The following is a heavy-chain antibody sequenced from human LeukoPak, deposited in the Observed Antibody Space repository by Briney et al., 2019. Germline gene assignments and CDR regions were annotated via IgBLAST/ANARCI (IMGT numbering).Heavy chain of an antibody. CDR2: IRYDGSNK. CDR3: AKDRWLQGYFDY. J-gene: IGHJ4*02. CDR1: GFTFSSYG. V-gene: IGHV3-30*02. Sequence: PGGSLRLSCAASGFTFSSYGMHWVGQAPGKGLEWVAFIRYDGSNKYYADSVKGRFTISRDNSKNTLYLQMNSLRTEDTAVYYCAKDRWLQGYFDYWGQGTLVTVSS. D-gene: IGHD5-24*01.